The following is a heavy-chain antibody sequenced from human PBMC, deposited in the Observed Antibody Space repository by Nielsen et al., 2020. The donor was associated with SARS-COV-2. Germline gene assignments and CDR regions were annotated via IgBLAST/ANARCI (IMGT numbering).Heavy chain of an antibody. D-gene: IGHD2-21*01. V-gene: IGHV3-73*01. CDR3: KHYYDMDV. J-gene: IGHJ6*02. CDR1: GFTFGDAI. CDR2: IRSKTNNYET. Sequence: LTCAASGFTFGDAIIHWVRQASGKGLEWVGRIRSKTNNYETSYAASVKGRFTISRDESKNMAYLQMSRLKTDDTAVYYCKHYYDMDVWGQGTTVTVSS.